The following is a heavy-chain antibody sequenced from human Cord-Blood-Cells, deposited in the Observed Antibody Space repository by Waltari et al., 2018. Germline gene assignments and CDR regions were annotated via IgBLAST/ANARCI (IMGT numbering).Heavy chain of an antibody. D-gene: IGHD6-13*01. CDR3: ARWQQLGAGDY. CDR2: IYHSGST. J-gene: IGHJ4*02. CDR1: GYSISSGYY. Sequence: QVQLQESGPGLVKPSETLSLTCAVSGYSISSGYYWGWIRQPPGKGLEWIGSIYHSGSTYYNPSLKSRVTISVDTSKNQFSLKLSSVTAADTAVYYCARWQQLGAGDYWGQGTLVTVSS. V-gene: IGHV4-38-2*01.